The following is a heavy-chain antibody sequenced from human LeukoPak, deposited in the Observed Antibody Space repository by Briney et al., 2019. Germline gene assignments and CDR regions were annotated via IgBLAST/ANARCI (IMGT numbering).Heavy chain of an antibody. V-gene: IGHV4-34*01. D-gene: IGHD3-22*01. CDR3: ARGHDSSGGDAFDI. J-gene: IGHJ3*02. CDR2: INHSGST. CDR1: GGSFSGYY. Sequence: ASETLSLTCAVYGGSFSGYYWSWIRQPPGKGLEWIGEINHSGSTNYNPSLKSRVTISVDTSKNQFSLKLSSVTAADTAVYYYARGHDSSGGDAFDIWGQGTMVTVSS.